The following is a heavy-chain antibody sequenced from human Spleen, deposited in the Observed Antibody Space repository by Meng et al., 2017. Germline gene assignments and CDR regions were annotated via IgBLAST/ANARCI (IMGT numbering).Heavy chain of an antibody. CDR3: ARNPTGFPNWFDP. V-gene: IGHV4-34*01. D-gene: IGHD2-8*02. CDR1: GWSFSGYY. CDR2: INHSGST. J-gene: IGHJ5*02. Sequence: QVQLQQWGAGLLKPSETLCLTCAVYGWSFSGYYWSWIRQPPGKGLEWIGEINHSGSTNYNPSLQSRVTISVDTSRNQFSLKVNSVTAADTAVYSCARNPTGFPNWFDPWGQGILVTVSS.